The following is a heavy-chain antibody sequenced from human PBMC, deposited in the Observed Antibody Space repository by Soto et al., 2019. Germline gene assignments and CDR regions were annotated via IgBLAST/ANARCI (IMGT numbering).Heavy chain of an antibody. Sequence: QITLKESGHTLVKPTQTLTLTCTFSGFSLSTSGVGVGGIRQPPVEALEWFALVYWDDDKGYSPSLKSRLTSTKDTSKDQVVITMNNMDPVDTATDYCAHKTYSRGWYGDWGQGTLVTVSS. V-gene: IGHV2-5*02. D-gene: IGHD6-19*01. CDR1: GFSLSTSGVG. J-gene: IGHJ4*02. CDR3: AHKTYSRGWYGD. CDR2: VYWDDDK.